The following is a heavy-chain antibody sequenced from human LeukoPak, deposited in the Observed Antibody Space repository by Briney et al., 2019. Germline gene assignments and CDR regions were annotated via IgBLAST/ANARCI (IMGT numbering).Heavy chain of an antibody. CDR1: GFTFSDYY. V-gene: IGHV3-11*04. CDR3: ARVQGVGDYATPNFDY. CDR2: ISSSGSTI. D-gene: IGHD4-17*01. J-gene: IGHJ4*02. Sequence: GGSLRLSCAASGFTFSDYYMSWIRQAPGKGLEWVSYISSSGSTIYYADSVKGRFTISRGNAKNSLYLQMNSLRAEDTAVYYCARVQGVGDYATPNFDYWGQGTLVTVSS.